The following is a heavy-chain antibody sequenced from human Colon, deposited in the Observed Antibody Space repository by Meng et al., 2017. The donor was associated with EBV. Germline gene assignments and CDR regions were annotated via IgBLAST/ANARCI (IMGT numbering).Heavy chain of an antibody. Sequence: VQLRASGPGLVEPSQTLSLTCTVSGGSMSSGNYYWSWIRQPPVKGLEWIGYIHHSGSAYYNPSLKSRVSISVDTSKSQFSLNLNSMTAADTAVYYCASFDHIPRRNYFDYWGQGTLVTVSS. J-gene: IGHJ4*02. D-gene: IGHD2-21*01. V-gene: IGHV4-30-4*01. CDR3: ASFDHIPRRNYFDY. CDR1: GGSMSSGNYY. CDR2: IHHSGSA.